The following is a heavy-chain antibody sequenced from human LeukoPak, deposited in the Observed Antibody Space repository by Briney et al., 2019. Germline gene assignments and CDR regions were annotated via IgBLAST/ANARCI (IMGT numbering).Heavy chain of an antibody. J-gene: IGHJ6*02. D-gene: IGHD2-2*01. CDR3: ASNYCSSTSCPYYYGMDV. CDR2: INPNSGGT. Sequence: ASVKVSCKASGYTFTGYYMHWVRQAPGQGLEWMGWINPNSGGTNYAQKFQGMVTMTRDTSISTAYMELSRLRSDDTAVYYCASNYCSSTSCPYYYGMDVWGQGTTVTVSS. CDR1: GYTFTGYY. V-gene: IGHV1-2*02.